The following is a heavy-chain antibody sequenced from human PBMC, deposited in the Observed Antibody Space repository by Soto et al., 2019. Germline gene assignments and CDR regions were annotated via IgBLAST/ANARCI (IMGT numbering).Heavy chain of an antibody. Sequence: ASVQVSCKASGYTFTSYGISWVRQAPGQGLEWMGWSSAYNGNTNYAHKLQGIVTMTTDTSTSTAHMELRGLRSNGPAVYYCGFTGYSSALKNKWFDPWGQGTLVTVSS. CDR3: GFTGYSSALKNKWFDP. J-gene: IGHJ5*02. V-gene: IGHV1-18*01. CDR1: GYTFTSYG. CDR2: SSAYNGNT. D-gene: IGHD6-19*01.